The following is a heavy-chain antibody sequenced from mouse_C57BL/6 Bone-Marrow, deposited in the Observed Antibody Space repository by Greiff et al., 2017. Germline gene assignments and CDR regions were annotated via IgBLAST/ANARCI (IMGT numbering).Heavy chain of an antibody. CDR3: ARGTITTLVPFAY. CDR2: IYPGSGST. CDR1: GYTFTSYW. D-gene: IGHD1-1*01. Sequence: QVQLQQPGAELVKPGASVKMSCKASGYTFTSYWITWVKQRPGQGLEWIGDIYPGSGSTNYNEKFKSKATLTVDTSSSTAYMQLSSLTSEDSAVYYCARGTITTLVPFAYWGQGTLVTVSA. V-gene: IGHV1-55*01. J-gene: IGHJ3*01.